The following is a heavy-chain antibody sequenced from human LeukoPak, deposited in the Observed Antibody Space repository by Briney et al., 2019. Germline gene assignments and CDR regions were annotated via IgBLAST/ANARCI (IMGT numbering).Heavy chain of an antibody. CDR3: ARVRSTITIFGVVIGYFDY. V-gene: IGHV4-34*01. CDR2: INHSGST. J-gene: IGHJ4*02. D-gene: IGHD3-3*01. Sequence: PSETLSLTCTVSGGSISSYYWSWIRQPPGKGLEWIGEINHSGSTNYNPSLKSRVTISVDTSKNQFSLKLSSVTAADTAVYYCARVRSTITIFGVVIGYFDYWGQGTLVTVSS. CDR1: GGSISSYY.